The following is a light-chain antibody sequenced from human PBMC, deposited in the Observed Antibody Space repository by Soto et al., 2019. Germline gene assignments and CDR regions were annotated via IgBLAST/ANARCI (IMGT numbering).Light chain of an antibody. V-gene: IGKV3-20*01. Sequence: EIVLTQSPGTLSLSPGERATLSCRASQSVSSSYLAWYQQKPGQAPRLLIYGACSRATGIPDRFSGRGSGTDFTLTISRLEPEDFAVYYCQQYGSSPWAFGQGTKVEIK. CDR1: QSVSSSY. CDR3: QQYGSSPWA. J-gene: IGKJ1*01. CDR2: GAC.